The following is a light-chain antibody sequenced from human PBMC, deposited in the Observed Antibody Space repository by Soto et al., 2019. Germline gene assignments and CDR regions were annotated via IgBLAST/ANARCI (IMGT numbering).Light chain of an antibody. V-gene: IGKV1-39*01. CDR1: QSISNF. CDR3: QQSYRSPYT. J-gene: IGKJ2*01. CDR2: AAS. Sequence: IQLTQSPSSLSASVGNRVTITCRASQSISNFLNWYQHKPGKAPNLLIYAASSLLSGVPSRFNGSGSGTDFTLTITSLQPEDFGTFYCQQSYRSPYTFGQGSKLEIK.